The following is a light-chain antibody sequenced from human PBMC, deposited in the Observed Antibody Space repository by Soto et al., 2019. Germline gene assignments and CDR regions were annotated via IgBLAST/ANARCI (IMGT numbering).Light chain of an antibody. Sequence: QSALTQPRSVSGSPGQSVTISCTGTISDVGGYNYVSWYQHHPGKAPKLLISDVTKRPSWVPDRFSGSKSGNTASLTISDLQAEDEADYYCSSYVGDNNLVFGGGTKLTVL. V-gene: IGLV2-11*01. CDR2: DVT. J-gene: IGLJ2*01. CDR3: SSYVGDNNLV. CDR1: ISDVGGYNY.